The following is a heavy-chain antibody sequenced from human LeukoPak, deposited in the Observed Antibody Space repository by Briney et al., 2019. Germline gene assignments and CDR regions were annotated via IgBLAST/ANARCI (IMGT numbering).Heavy chain of an antibody. CDR2: IIPIFGTA. CDR3: ASALYSSGWYLGYYYYGMDV. V-gene: IGHV1-69*13. Sequence: SVKVSCKASGGTFSSYAISRVRQAPGQGLEWMGGIIPIFGTANYAQKFQGRVTITADESTSTAYMELSSLRSEDTAVYYCASALYSSGWYLGYYYYGMDVWGQGTTVTVSS. J-gene: IGHJ6*02. CDR1: GGTFSSYA. D-gene: IGHD6-19*01.